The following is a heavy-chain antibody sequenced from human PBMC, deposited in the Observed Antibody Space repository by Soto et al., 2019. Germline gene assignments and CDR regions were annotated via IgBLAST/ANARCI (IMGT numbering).Heavy chain of an antibody. V-gene: IGHV3-21*01. D-gene: IGHD2-15*01. J-gene: IGHJ4*02. CDR1: GFTFSFYT. CDR2: ITRDSAYI. Sequence: EVQLMESGGGLVKPGESLRLSCAASGFTFSFYTMDWVRQAPGKGLEWVSSITRDSAYIYYADSVKGRFTISRDNAKKSLYLQMNSLRADDTAVYYCAKDRIEPYCSGGRCPPPDYWGQGTLVTVSS. CDR3: AKDRIEPYCSGGRCPPPDY.